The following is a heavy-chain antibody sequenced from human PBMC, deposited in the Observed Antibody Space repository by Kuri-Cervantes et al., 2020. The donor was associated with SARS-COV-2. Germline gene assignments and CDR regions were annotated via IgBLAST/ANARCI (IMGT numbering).Heavy chain of an antibody. V-gene: IGHV1-8*03. CDR1: GYTFTSYD. CDR3: ARDAVLAAGYFDY. CDR2: MNPNSGNT. Sequence: ASVKVSCKASGYTFTSYDINWVRQATGQGLEWMGWMNPNSGNTGYAQKFQGRVTITRNTSISTAYMELSSLRSEDTAVYYCARDAVLAAGYFDYWGQGTLVTVSS. J-gene: IGHJ4*02. D-gene: IGHD6-13*01.